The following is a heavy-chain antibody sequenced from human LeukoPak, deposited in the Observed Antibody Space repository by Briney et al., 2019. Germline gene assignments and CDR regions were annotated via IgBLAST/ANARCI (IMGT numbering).Heavy chain of an antibody. CDR2: IYYSGST. D-gene: IGHD3-3*01. V-gene: IGHV4-39*07. Sequence: KPGGSLRLSCAASGFTVSSNYMSWVRQAPGKGLEWIGSIYYSGSTYYNPSLKSRVTISVDTSKNQFSLKLSSVTAADTAVYYCARDAKGDDFWSGYYPSLFDYWGQGTLVTVSS. CDR1: GFTVSSNY. J-gene: IGHJ4*02. CDR3: ARDAKGDDFWSGYYPSLFDY.